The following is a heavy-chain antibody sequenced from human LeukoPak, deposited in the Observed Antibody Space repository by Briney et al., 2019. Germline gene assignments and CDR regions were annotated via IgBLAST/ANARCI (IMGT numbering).Heavy chain of an antibody. CDR2: ISSSSYI. CDR3: ARTFWAARPPRDAFDI. D-gene: IGHD6-6*01. Sequence: NPGGSLRLSCAASGFTFSSYSMNWVRQAPGKGLEWVSSISSSSYIYYADSVKGRFTISRDNAKNSLYLQMNSLRAEDTAVYYCARTFWAARPPRDAFDIWGQGTMVTVSS. J-gene: IGHJ3*02. CDR1: GFTFSSYS. V-gene: IGHV3-21*01.